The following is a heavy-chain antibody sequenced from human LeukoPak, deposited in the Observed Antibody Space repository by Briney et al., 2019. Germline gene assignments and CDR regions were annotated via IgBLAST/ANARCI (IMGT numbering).Heavy chain of an antibody. CDR3: ARGGDWNYKYAMDV. J-gene: IGHJ6*02. CDR2: IIPNSGDT. Sequence: ASVKVSCKASGYTFTGYYIQWVRQAPGQGLEWMGWIIPNSGDTNYVQKFQGRVTMTRDVSISTAYMELSGLRSDDTAVYYCARGGDWNYKYAMDVWGQGTTVTVSS. D-gene: IGHD1-7*01. CDR1: GYTFTGYY. V-gene: IGHV1-2*02.